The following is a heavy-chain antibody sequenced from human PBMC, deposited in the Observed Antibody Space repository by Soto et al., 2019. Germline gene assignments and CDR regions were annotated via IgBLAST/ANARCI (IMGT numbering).Heavy chain of an antibody. J-gene: IGHJ3*01. CDR1: GFSVSSNGVG. D-gene: IGHD3-10*01. CDR3: AHWGATLVPGCRGPTFDV. Sequence: QITLKETGPTLVRPTQTLTLTCSFSGFSVSSNGVGVGWIRQPPGKALEWLAFIYWDDDKRYSPCLKSRLPITKDTSTNQVVLILSSIDPVDTATYYCAHWGATLVPGCRGPTFDVWGQGTPVIVSS. CDR2: IYWDDDK. V-gene: IGHV2-5*02.